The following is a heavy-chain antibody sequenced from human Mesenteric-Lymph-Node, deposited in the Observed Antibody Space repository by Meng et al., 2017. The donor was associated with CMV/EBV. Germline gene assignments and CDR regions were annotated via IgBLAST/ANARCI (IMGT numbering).Heavy chain of an antibody. D-gene: IGHD3-3*01. CDR3: ARGVKSRSIFGVVIQWFDP. CDR2: MNPNSGNT. J-gene: IGHJ5*02. V-gene: IGHV1-8*01. Sequence: ASVKVSCKASGYTFTSYDINWVRQATGQGLEWMGWMNPNSGNTGYAQKVQGRVTMTRNTSISTVYMELSSLRSEDTAVYYCARGVKSRSIFGVVIQWFDPWGQGTLVTVSS. CDR1: GYTFTSYD.